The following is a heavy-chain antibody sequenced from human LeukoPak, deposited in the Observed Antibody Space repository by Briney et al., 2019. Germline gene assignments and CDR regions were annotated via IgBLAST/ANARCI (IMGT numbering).Heavy chain of an antibody. CDR3: ARGYGPYYYYYGMDV. J-gene: IGHJ6*02. D-gene: IGHD5-18*01. CDR1: GFTFSSSA. Sequence: GRSLRLSCAASGFTFSSSAMHWVRQVPGKGLEWVAVISHDEAYKYYADSVKGRFTISRDNAKNSLYLQMNSLRAEDTAVYYCARGYGPYYYYYGMDVWGQGTTVTVSS. V-gene: IGHV3-30-3*01. CDR2: ISHDEAYK.